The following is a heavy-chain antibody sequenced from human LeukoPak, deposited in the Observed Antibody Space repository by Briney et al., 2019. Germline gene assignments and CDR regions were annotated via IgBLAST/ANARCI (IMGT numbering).Heavy chain of an antibody. CDR2: INHSGST. V-gene: IGHV4-34*01. CDR3: ARGTVTTSVPLRPSAFDY. CDR1: GGSFSGYY. J-gene: IGHJ4*02. D-gene: IGHD4-17*01. Sequence: SETLSLTCAVYGGSFSGYYWSWILQPPGKGLEWIGEINHSGSTNYNPSLKSRVTISVDTSKNQFSLKLSSVTAADTAVYYCARGTVTTSVPLRPSAFDYWGQGTLVTVSS.